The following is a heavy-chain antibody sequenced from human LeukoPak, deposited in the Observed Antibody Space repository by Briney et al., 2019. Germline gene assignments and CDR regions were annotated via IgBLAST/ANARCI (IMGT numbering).Heavy chain of an antibody. Sequence: GGSLRPSCAASGFTFSSYSMNWVRQAPGKGLEWVSSISSSSSYIYYADSVKGRFTISRDNAKNSLYLQMNSLRAEDTAVYYCARDYYDSSGYPDYWGQGTLVTVSS. D-gene: IGHD3-22*01. J-gene: IGHJ4*02. CDR3: ARDYYDSSGYPDY. CDR1: GFTFSSYS. V-gene: IGHV3-21*01. CDR2: ISSSSSYI.